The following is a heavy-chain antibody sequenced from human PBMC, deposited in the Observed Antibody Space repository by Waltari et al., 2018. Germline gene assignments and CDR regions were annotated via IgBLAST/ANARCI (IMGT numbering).Heavy chain of an antibody. V-gene: IGHV1-8*01. J-gene: IGHJ5*02. CDR2: INPHSGEV. CDR1: GYSFTSYD. CDR3: SDSSGP. D-gene: IGHD3-22*01. Sequence: VQLVQSGAEVKKPGASVKVSCEASGYSFTSYDVNWVRQATGQGLEWMGWINPHSGEVGYTQRFQGRITMTRNNSINTVYMELSSLTADDTATYYCSDSSGPWGQGTLVTVSS.